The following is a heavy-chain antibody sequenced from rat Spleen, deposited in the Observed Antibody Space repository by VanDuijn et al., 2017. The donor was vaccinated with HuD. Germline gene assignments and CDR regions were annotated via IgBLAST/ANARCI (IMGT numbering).Heavy chain of an antibody. V-gene: IGHV5S23*01. J-gene: IGHJ2*01. CDR3: AKSRFYYYDGGYYCFNY. D-gene: IGHD1-12*02. CDR1: GFTFSNYD. CDR2: IGPSGGST. Sequence: EVQLVESGGGLVQPGRSLKLSCAASGFTFSNYDMAWVRQAPTKGLEWVASIGPSGGSTYYRDSVKGRFTVSRDNAKSTLFLQMDSLRSEDTATYYCAKSRFYYYDGGYYCFNYWGQGVMVTVSS.